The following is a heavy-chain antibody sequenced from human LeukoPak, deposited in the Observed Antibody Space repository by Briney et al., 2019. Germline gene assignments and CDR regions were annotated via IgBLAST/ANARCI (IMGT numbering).Heavy chain of an antibody. Sequence: PSETLSLTCTVSGGSINSYYWGWVRQPAGKGLEWIVRIYTTGTTHYSPSLKSRLTMSVDTPKNQFSLNCELVTAAHTALYFLGRKRYTASSYFVDYWGQGDLVTASS. CDR2: IYTTGTT. D-gene: IGHD1-26*01. V-gene: IGHV4-4*07. J-gene: IGHJ4*02. CDR3: GRKRYTASSYFVDY. CDR1: GGSINSYY.